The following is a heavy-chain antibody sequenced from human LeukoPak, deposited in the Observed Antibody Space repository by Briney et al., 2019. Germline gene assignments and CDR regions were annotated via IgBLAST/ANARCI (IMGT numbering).Heavy chain of an antibody. V-gene: IGHV1-69*05. D-gene: IGHD3-10*01. Sequence: SVKVSCKASGGTFSSYAISWVRQAPGQGLEWMGGIIPIFGTANYAQKFQGRVTITTDESTSTAYMELSSLRSEDTAVYYCAREQKSRNYFDYWGQGPLVTVSS. CDR3: AREQKSRNYFDY. CDR2: IIPIFGTA. CDR1: GGTFSSYA. J-gene: IGHJ4*02.